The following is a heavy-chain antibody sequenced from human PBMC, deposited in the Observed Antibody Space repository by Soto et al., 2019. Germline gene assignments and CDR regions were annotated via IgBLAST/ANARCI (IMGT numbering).Heavy chain of an antibody. V-gene: IGHV3-73*01. CDR1: GFTFSGSA. Sequence: GGSLRLSCAASGFTFSGSAMHWVRQASGKGLEWVGRIRSKANSYATAYAASVKGRFTISRDDSKNTAYLQMNSLKTEDTAVYYCTRLHYYDSSGYYSDYYYGMDVWGQGTTGTVSS. D-gene: IGHD3-22*01. J-gene: IGHJ6*02. CDR3: TRLHYYDSSGYYSDYYYGMDV. CDR2: IRSKANSYAT.